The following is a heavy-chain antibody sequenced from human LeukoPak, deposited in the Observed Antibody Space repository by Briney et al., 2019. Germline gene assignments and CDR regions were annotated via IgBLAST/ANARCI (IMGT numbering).Heavy chain of an antibody. J-gene: IGHJ3*02. Sequence: EASVKVSCKASGYSFISYYIHWVRQAPGQGLEWMGIINPSGGSPSSAQKFQGRVTMTRDTSTSTVYMELSSLRSEDTAMYYCARVRDYGGNTDAFDIWGQGTMVTVSS. CDR2: INPSGGSP. CDR3: ARVRDYGGNTDAFDI. CDR1: GYSFISYY. V-gene: IGHV1-46*01. D-gene: IGHD4-23*01.